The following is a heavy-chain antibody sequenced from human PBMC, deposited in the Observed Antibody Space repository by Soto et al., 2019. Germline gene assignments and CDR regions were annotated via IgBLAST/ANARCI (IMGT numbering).Heavy chain of an antibody. CDR3: ARERHDGSRLDP. CDR2: IYYSGST. V-gene: IGHV4-30-4*01. Sequence: QVQLQESGPGLVKPSQTLSLTCTVSGGSISSGDYYWSCSRQPPGKGLEWIGYIYYSGSTYYNPSLKSRVTISEDTSKNQFSLKLSSVTAADTAVYYCARERHDGSRLDPWGQGTLVTVSS. CDR1: GGSISSGDYY. D-gene: IGHD6-13*01. J-gene: IGHJ5*02.